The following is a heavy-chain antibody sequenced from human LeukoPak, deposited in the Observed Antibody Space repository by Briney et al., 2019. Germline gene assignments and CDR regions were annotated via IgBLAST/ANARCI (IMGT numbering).Heavy chain of an antibody. CDR1: GFTFSSYA. D-gene: IGHD2-2*01. Sequence: GGSLRLSCAASGFTFSSYAMHWVRQAPGKGLEWVAVISYDGSNKYYADSVKGRFTISRDNSKNTLYLQMNSLRAEDTAVYYCARDLHYQPLLLGYYYYMDVWGKGTTVTVSS. CDR3: ARDLHYQPLLLGYYYYMDV. J-gene: IGHJ6*03. CDR2: ISYDGSNK. V-gene: IGHV3-30-3*01.